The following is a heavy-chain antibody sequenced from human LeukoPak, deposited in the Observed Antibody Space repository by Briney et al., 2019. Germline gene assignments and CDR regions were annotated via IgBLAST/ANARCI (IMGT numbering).Heavy chain of an antibody. CDR3: AVRNRSSWSPFDF. J-gene: IGHJ4*02. Sequence: GASVKVSCKASGYTFTNYGISWVRQAPGQGLEWMGWISAYNGDTNYARKLQGRVTMTTDTSTSTAYMELRTLRSDDTAVYYCAVRNRSSWSPFDFWGQGTLVTVSS. D-gene: IGHD6-13*01. V-gene: IGHV1-18*01. CDR1: GYTFTNYG. CDR2: ISAYNGDT.